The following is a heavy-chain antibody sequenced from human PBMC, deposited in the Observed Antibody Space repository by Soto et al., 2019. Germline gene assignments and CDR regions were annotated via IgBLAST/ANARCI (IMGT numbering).Heavy chain of an antibody. CDR2: IYHSGST. CDR3: ARGLQGSGSYNY. Sequence: PSETLSLTCAVSGGSISSGGYSWSWIRQPPGKGLEWIGYIYHSGSTYYNPSLKSRVTISVDRSKNQFSLKLSSVTAADTAVYYCARGLQGSGSYNYWGQGTLVTVS. J-gene: IGHJ4*02. D-gene: IGHD3-10*01. CDR1: GGSISSGGYS. V-gene: IGHV4-30-2*01.